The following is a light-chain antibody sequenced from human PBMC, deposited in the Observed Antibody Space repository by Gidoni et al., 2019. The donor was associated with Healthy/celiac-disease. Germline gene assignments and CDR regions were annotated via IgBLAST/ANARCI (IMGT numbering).Light chain of an antibody. J-gene: IGLJ2*01. CDR1: KLGDKY. V-gene: IGLV3-1*01. Sequence: SSELTPPPYVSVSPGQTASITCPGDKLGDKYACWYQQKPGQSPVLVIYQDSKRPSGIPERFSGSNSGNTATLTISGTQAMDEADYYCQAWDSSTVVFGGGTKLTVL. CDR3: QAWDSSTVV. CDR2: QDS.